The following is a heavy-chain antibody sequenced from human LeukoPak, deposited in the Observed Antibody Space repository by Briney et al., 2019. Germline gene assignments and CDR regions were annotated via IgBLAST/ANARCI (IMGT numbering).Heavy chain of an antibody. Sequence: HPGGSLRLSCAASGFTFSNYWIHWVRHAPGKGLVWVSRIASDGSSTTYADSVKGRFSISRDNAKNTLYLQMNSLRVEDTAVYYRARGRPHGNDYWGQGTLVTVSS. V-gene: IGHV3-74*01. CDR2: IASDGSST. CDR3: ARGRPHGNDY. J-gene: IGHJ4*02. CDR1: GFTFSNYW. D-gene: IGHD4-23*01.